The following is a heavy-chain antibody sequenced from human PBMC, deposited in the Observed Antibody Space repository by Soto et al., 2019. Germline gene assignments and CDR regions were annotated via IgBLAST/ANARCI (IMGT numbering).Heavy chain of an antibody. CDR1: GYSFTSYW. CDR3: ARHGIVVVPAAISAFDI. Sequence: GEPLKISCKVSGYSFTSYWISWVRQMPGKGLEWMGRIDPSDSYTNYSPSFQGHVTISADKSISTAYLQWSSLKASDTAMYYCARHGIVVVPAAISAFDIWGQGTMVTVSS. CDR2: IDPSDSYT. V-gene: IGHV5-10-1*01. D-gene: IGHD2-2*01. J-gene: IGHJ3*02.